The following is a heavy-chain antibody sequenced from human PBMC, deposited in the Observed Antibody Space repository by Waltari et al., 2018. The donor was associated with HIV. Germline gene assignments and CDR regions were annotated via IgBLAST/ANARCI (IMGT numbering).Heavy chain of an antibody. D-gene: IGHD3-10*01. CDR2: IYPADTT. Sequence: EVLLAESGGRLIQPGGSLGLSCTASNFSISAKHVTWIRQAPGGSLERVAAIYPADTTHYADSGSGRFTISRPKSRTRVLLLMNSLFVDDTATYFCATGVRYYGPWGHGTRVTVSS. CDR3: ATGVRYYGP. V-gene: IGHV3-53*01. CDR1: NFSISAKH. J-gene: IGHJ5*02.